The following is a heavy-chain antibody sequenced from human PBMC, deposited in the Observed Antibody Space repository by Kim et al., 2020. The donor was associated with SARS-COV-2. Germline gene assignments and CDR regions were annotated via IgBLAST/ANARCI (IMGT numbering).Heavy chain of an antibody. CDR1: GFTFSSYS. J-gene: IGHJ3*02. V-gene: IGHV3-21*01. Sequence: GGSLRLSCAASGFTFSSYSMNWVRQAPGKGLEWVSSISSSSSYIYYADSVKGRFTISRDNAKNSLYLQMNSLRAEDTAVYYCARDWGGYYYDSSGYYHDAFDIWGQGTMVTVSS. D-gene: IGHD3-22*01. CDR2: ISSSSSYI. CDR3: ARDWGGYYYDSSGYYHDAFDI.